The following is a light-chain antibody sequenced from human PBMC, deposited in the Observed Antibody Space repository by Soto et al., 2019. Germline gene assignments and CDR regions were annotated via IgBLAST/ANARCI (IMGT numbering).Light chain of an antibody. CDR1: SGSVSTSYY. Sequence: TVVTQEPSFSVSPGGTVTLTCGLSSGSVSTSYYPSWYQQTPGQAPRTLIYSTNTRSSGVPDRFSGSILGNKAALTITGAQEDDESDYYCVLYMGSGISFGGGTQLTVL. J-gene: IGLJ2*01. CDR3: VLYMGSGIS. CDR2: STN. V-gene: IGLV8-61*01.